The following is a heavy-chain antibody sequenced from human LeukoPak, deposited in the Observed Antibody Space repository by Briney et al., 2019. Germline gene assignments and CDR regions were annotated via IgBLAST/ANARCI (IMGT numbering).Heavy chain of an antibody. Sequence: GGSLRLSCAASGFTFSSYWMHWVRQAPGKGLVWVSRINSDGSSTRYADSVKGRFTISRDNAKNTLYLQMNSLRAEDTAVYYCAREVSSSGWYNWFDPWGQGTLVTVSS. CDR2: INSDGSST. V-gene: IGHV3-74*01. CDR3: AREVSSSGWYNWFDP. D-gene: IGHD6-19*01. CDR1: GFTFSSYW. J-gene: IGHJ5*02.